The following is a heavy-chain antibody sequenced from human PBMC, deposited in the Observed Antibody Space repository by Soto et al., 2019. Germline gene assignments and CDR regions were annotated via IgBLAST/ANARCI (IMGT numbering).Heavy chain of an antibody. CDR1: GSSISSGDYY. Sequence: PPETLSLTYTVSGSSISSGDYYWSWIRQPPGKGLEWIGYIYYSGSTYYNPSLKSRVTISVDTSKNQFSLKLSSVTAADTAVYYCAREVFRLGGYDYLTFDYWGQGTLVTVSS. V-gene: IGHV4-30-4*01. D-gene: IGHD5-12*01. CDR2: IYYSGST. J-gene: IGHJ4*02. CDR3: AREVFRLGGYDYLTFDY.